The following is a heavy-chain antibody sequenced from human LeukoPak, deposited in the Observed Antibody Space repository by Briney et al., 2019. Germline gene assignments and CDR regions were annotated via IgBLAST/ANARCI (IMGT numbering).Heavy chain of an antibody. J-gene: IGHJ4*02. Sequence: SETLSLTCAVSGVSISTGYWWSWVRQPLGERLEWIGEIHHSGSAVYNPSLKSRVIISVDKSKNQFSLNLNSVTAADTAVYYCVRNGDYSADYWGQGTLVTVSS. D-gene: IGHD4-17*01. V-gene: IGHV4-4*02. CDR2: IHHSGSA. CDR3: VRNGDYSADY. CDR1: GVSISTGYW.